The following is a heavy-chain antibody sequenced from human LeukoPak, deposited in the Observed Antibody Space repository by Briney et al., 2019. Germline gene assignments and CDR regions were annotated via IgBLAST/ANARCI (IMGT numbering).Heavy chain of an antibody. V-gene: IGHV3-7*01. D-gene: IGHD3-3*01. Sequence: GESLRLSCAASGFPFNTFWMSWVRQAPGKGLEWVANIKEDGGEKYYVDSVKGRFTISRDNAKNSLYLQMNSLRAEDTAVYYCARAVTYYDFWSGSRDWYFDLWGRGTLVTVSS. J-gene: IGHJ2*01. CDR3: ARAVTYYDFWSGSRDWYFDL. CDR1: GFPFNTFW. CDR2: IKEDGGEK.